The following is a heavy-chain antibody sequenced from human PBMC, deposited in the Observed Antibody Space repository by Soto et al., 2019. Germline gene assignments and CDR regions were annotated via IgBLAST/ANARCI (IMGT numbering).Heavy chain of an antibody. J-gene: IGHJ6*03. V-gene: IGHV1-8*01. CDR1: GYTFTSYD. CDR2: MNPNSGNT. D-gene: IGHD3-3*01. Sequence: ASVKVSCKASGYTFTSYDMNWVRQATGQGLEWMGWMNPNSGNTGYAQKFQGRVTMTRNTSISTAYMELSSLRSEDTAVYYCARGVERITIFGVVIKRGRGRYYYYYMDVWGKGTTVTVSS. CDR3: ARGVERITIFGVVIKRGRGRYYYYYMDV.